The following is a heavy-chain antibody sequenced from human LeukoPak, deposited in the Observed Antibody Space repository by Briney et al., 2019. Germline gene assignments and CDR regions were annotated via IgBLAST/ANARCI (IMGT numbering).Heavy chain of an antibody. CDR2: VSGSGGST. Sequence: GGSLRLSCAASGFTFSSYAMGWVRQAPGKGLEWVSAVSGSGGSTYYADSVKGRFTISRDNSKNTLYLQMNSLRAEDTAVYYCAKSSRYFDWLFLDYWGQGTLVTVSS. D-gene: IGHD3-9*01. CDR1: GFTFSSYA. CDR3: AKSSRYFDWLFLDY. J-gene: IGHJ4*02. V-gene: IGHV3-23*01.